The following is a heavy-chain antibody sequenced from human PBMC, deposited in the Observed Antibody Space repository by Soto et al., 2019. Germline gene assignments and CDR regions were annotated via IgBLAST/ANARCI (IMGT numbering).Heavy chain of an antibody. V-gene: IGHV3-23*01. CDR2: ISGSGNT. Sequence: GGSLRLSCAASGFTFNTYAMTWVRQAPGKGLEWVSGISGSGNTYYADSVKGRFTISRDNSKIALFLQMNSLRAEDTAVYYCAKEGYYCSGGSCYSGPYFDYWGQGALVTVSS. CDR3: AKEGYYCSGGSCYSGPYFDY. J-gene: IGHJ4*02. CDR1: GFTFNTYA. D-gene: IGHD2-15*01.